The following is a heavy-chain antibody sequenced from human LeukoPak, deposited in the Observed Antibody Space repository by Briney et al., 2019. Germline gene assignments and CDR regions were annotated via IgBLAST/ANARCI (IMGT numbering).Heavy chain of an antibody. V-gene: IGHV1-69*13. Sequence: SVKVSCKASGGTFSSYAISWVRQAPGQGLEWMGGIIPIFGTANYAQKFQGRVTITGDESTSTAYMELSSLRSEDTAVYYCATQEGYCSGGSCFHFDYWGQGTLVTVSS. CDR3: ATQEGYCSGGSCFHFDY. CDR2: IIPIFGTA. J-gene: IGHJ4*02. D-gene: IGHD2-15*01. CDR1: GGTFSSYA.